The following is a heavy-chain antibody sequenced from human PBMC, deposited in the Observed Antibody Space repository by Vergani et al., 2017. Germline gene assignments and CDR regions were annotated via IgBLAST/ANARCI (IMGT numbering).Heavy chain of an antibody. J-gene: IGHJ4*02. D-gene: IGHD3-22*01. CDR1: GFTFSSYA. CDR2: ISYDGSNK. Sequence: QVQLVESGGGVVQPGRSLRLSCAASGFTFSSYAMHWVRQAPGKGLEWVALISYDGSNKYYADSVKGRFTISRDNSKNTLYLQMNSLRAEDTAWYYCRYYDSSGYYYYFDYWGQGTLVTVSS. V-gene: IGHV3-30-3*01. CDR3: RYYDSSGYYYYFDY.